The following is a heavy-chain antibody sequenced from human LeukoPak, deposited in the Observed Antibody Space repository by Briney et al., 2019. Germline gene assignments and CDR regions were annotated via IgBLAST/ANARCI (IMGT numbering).Heavy chain of an antibody. J-gene: IGHJ3*02. CDR2: INPSGGST. Sequence: ASVKVSCKASGYTFTSYYMHWVRQAPGQGLEWMGIINPSGGSTSYAQKFQGRVTMTRETSTSTVYMELSSLRSEDTAVYYCARKQLWQLGAFDIWGQGTMVTLSS. CDR3: ARKQLWQLGAFDI. D-gene: IGHD5-18*01. V-gene: IGHV1-46*01. CDR1: GYTFTSYY.